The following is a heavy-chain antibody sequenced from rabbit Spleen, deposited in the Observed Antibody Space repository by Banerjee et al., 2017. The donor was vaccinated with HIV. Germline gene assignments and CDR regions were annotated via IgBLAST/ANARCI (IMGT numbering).Heavy chain of an antibody. CDR2: IYTGTGST. D-gene: IGHD1-1*01. CDR3: ARDDGSGHYIDGYFNF. Sequence: QEQLEESGGDLVQPEGSLTLTCTASGFSFSGVYYMCWVRQPPGKGLEWIGCIYTGTGSTYYASWAKGRFTISKASSTTVTLQMTSLTVADTATYFCARDDGSGHYIDGYFNFWGPGTLVTVS. V-gene: IGHV1S45*01. CDR1: GFSFSGVYY. J-gene: IGHJ4*01.